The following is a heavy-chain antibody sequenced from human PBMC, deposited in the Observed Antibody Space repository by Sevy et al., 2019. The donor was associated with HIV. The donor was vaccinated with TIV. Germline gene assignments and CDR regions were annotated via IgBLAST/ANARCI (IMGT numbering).Heavy chain of an antibody. CDR3: ARETAGTGAFDI. J-gene: IGHJ3*02. Sequence: KQSQTFSLTCAISGDSVSSNSAAWNWIRQSPSRDLEWLGRTYYRSKWYNHYAVSVKSRITISPDTSKNQFSLQLNSATPEDTAVYDCARETAGTGAFDIWGQGTMVTVSS. CDR1: GDSVSSNSAA. CDR2: TYYRSKWYN. D-gene: IGHD1-1*01. V-gene: IGHV6-1*01.